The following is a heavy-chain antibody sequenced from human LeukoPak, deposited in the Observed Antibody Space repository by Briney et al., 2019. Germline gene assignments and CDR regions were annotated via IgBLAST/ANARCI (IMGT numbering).Heavy chain of an antibody. D-gene: IGHD4-17*01. Sequence: GGSLRLSCAASGFTFSSYWMHWVRQAPGKGLVWVSRINSDGSSTSYADSVKGRFTISRDNAKNTLYLQMNSLRAEDTAVYYCAKDPNGDYIGAFDIWGQGTMVTVSS. V-gene: IGHV3-74*01. CDR3: AKDPNGDYIGAFDI. J-gene: IGHJ3*02. CDR1: GFTFSSYW. CDR2: INSDGSST.